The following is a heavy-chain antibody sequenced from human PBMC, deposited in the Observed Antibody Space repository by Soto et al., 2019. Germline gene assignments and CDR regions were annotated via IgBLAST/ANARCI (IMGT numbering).Heavy chain of an antibody. D-gene: IGHD3-22*01. CDR3: ARDRNYYDSSGHTPLADP. CDR2: IIPIFGTA. Sequence: SVKVSCKXSGGTFSSYAISWVRQAPGQGLEWMGGIIPIFGTANYAQKFQGRVTITADKSTSTAYMELSSLRSEDTAVYYCARDRNYYDSSGHTPLADPWGQGTLVTVSS. J-gene: IGHJ5*02. CDR1: GGTFSSYA. V-gene: IGHV1-69*06.